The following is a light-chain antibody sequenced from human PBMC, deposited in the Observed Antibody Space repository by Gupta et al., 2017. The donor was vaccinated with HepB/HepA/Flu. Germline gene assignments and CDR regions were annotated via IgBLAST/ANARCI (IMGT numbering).Light chain of an antibody. CDR2: GAS. Sequence: EIVMTQSTATLSVSPGERATLFCRASQSVSNLAWYQQEPGQAPRLLIYGASTRATGIPARFSGSGSGTEFTLTISSRQSEDFAVYYCQQYDKWPSWTFGQGTKVEIK. J-gene: IGKJ1*01. CDR3: QQYDKWPSWT. V-gene: IGKV3-15*01. CDR1: QSVSN.